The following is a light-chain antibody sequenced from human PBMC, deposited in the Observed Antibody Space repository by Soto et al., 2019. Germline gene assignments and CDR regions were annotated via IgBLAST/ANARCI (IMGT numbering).Light chain of an antibody. V-gene: IGKV1-39*01. CDR1: QSISSY. J-gene: IGKJ4*01. Sequence: DIQMTQSPSSLSASVGDRVTIAVPASQSISSYLNWYQQKPGKAPKLLIYAASSLQSGVPSRFSGSGSGTDFTLTISSLQPEDFATYYCQQSYSTPLTFGGGTKVDIK. CDR3: QQSYSTPLT. CDR2: AAS.